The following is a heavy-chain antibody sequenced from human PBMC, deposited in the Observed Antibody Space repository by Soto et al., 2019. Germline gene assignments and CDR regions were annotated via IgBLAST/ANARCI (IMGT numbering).Heavy chain of an antibody. CDR2: IVVGSGNT. Sequence: ASVKVSFKASGFTFTSSAVQWVRQARGQRLEWIGWIVVGSGNTNYAQKFQERVTITRDMSTSTAYMELSSLRSEDTAVYYCAARKYGSGTQADYYGMDVWGQGTTVTVSS. J-gene: IGHJ6*02. V-gene: IGHV1-58*01. CDR3: AARKYGSGTQADYYGMDV. D-gene: IGHD3-10*01. CDR1: GFTFTSSA.